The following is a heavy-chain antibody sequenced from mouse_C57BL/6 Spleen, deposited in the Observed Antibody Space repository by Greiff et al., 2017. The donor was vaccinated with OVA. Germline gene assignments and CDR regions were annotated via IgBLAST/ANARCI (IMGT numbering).Heavy chain of an antibody. J-gene: IGHJ1*03. CDR2: ISSGSSTI. CDR1: GFTFSDYG. Sequence: EVQLVESGGGLVKPGGSLKLSCAASGFTFSDYGMHWVRQAPEKGLGWVAYISSGSSTIYYADTVKGRFTISRDNAKNTLFLQMTSLRSEDTAMYYCAGVARWYFDVWGTGTTVTVSS. V-gene: IGHV5-17*01. CDR3: AGVARWYFDV. D-gene: IGHD1-1*01.